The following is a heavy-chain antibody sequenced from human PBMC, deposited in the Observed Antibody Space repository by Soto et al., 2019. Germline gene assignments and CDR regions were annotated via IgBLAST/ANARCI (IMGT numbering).Heavy chain of an antibody. CDR1: GYTFTGYY. CDR2: INPNSGGT. Sequence: ASVKVSCKASGYTFTGYYMHWVRQAPGQGLEWMGWINPNSGGTNYAQKFQGRVTMTRDTSISTAYMELSRLRSDDTAVYYCARVLIYGDYKGFDYWGQGTLVTVSS. CDR3: ARVLIYGDYKGFDY. V-gene: IGHV1-2*02. D-gene: IGHD4-17*01. J-gene: IGHJ4*02.